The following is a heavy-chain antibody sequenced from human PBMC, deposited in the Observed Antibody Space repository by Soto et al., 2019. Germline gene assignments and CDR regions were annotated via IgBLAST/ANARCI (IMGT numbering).Heavy chain of an antibody. CDR3: TTDHGPPIISGVLEPGRDFDY. CDR1: GGSISGRSNY. Sequence: SETLSLTXTVSGGSISGRSNYWGWIRQPPGRGPEWIGSIFYTGGTYYNPSLKSRVSISVDTSRNQFSLKLSSVTAADTAVYYCTTDHGPPIISGVLEPGRDFDYWGQGTLVTVSS. CDR2: IFYTGGT. V-gene: IGHV4-39*02. J-gene: IGHJ4*02. D-gene: IGHD1-1*01.